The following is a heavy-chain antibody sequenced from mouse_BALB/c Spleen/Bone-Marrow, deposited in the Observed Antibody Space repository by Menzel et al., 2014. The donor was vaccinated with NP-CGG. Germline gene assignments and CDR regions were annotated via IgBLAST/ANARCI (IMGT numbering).Heavy chain of an antibody. V-gene: IGHV14-3*02. CDR2: IDPANGNT. CDR1: GFNIKDTY. CDR3: AAYYRYLAWFAY. D-gene: IGHD2-14*01. Sequence: EVQLQQSGAELVKPGASVELSCTASGFNIKDTYKHWVKQRPEQGLEWIGRIDPANGNTKYDPKFQGEATITADTSSNTAYLQLSSLTSEDTAVYYCAAYYRYLAWFAYWGQGTLVTVSA. J-gene: IGHJ3*01.